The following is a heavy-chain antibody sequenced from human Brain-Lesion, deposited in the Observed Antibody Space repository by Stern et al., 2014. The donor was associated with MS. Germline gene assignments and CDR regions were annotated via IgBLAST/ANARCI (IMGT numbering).Heavy chain of an antibody. CDR2: IHHTGAP. J-gene: IGHJ3*02. V-gene: IGHV4-31*03. CDR1: GAPVSSGGYY. D-gene: IGHD2-21*01. Sequence: VQLVESGPGLVKPSQTLSLSCTVSGAPVSSGGYYWTWIRELPGKGLEGVGYIHHTGAPFYNPSLKSRVAISVDTSENQFSLKLTSVTAADTAVYYCAAIGPRMEGACFDIWGQGTMVTVSS. CDR3: AAIGPRMEGACFDI.